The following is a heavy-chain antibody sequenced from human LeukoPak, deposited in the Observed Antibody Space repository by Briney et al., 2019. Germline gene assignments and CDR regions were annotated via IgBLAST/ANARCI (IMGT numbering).Heavy chain of an antibody. D-gene: IGHD6-13*01. CDR3: ARELAAGGKAFDY. CDR1: GYTLTSYY. Sequence: ASVKVSCKASGYTLTSYYMHWVRQAPGQGLQWLAAIYPSGGNSYAQKFQGRVTVTRDTSTSTVYMDLSSLTSEDTAVYYCARELAAGGKAFDYWGQGTLVTVSS. V-gene: IGHV1-46*01. CDR2: IYPSGGN. J-gene: IGHJ4*02.